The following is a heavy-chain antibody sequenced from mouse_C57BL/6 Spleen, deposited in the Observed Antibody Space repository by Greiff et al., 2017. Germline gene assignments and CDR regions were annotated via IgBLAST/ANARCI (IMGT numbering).Heavy chain of an antibody. CDR1: GFNFKNTY. V-gene: IGHV14-3*01. CDR3: AREGDWAFDY. CDR2: IDPANGNT. D-gene: IGHD4-1*01. Sequence: VQLQQSVAELVRPGASVKLSCTASGFNFKNTYMHWVKQRPEQGLEWIGRIDPANGNTKYAPKFQGKATITADTSSNTAYLQLRSLTSEDTAIYYCAREGDWAFDYWGQGTTLTVSS. J-gene: IGHJ2*01.